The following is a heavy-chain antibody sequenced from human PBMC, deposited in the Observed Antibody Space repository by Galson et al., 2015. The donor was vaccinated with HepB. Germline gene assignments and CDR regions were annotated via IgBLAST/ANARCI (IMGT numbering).Heavy chain of an antibody. J-gene: IGHJ5*02. CDR3: ARGLIRNYDFWGGTKSWFDP. D-gene: IGHD3-3*01. CDR2: INHGGTA. Sequence: SETLSLTCAVYGGSFTGYYWTWIRQPPGKGLEWIGEINHGGTANYSPSLESRVTISVDKYKKQFSLRLTSVTAADTAVYYCARGLIRNYDFWGGTKSWFDPWGQGTLVTVSS. CDR1: GGSFTGYY. V-gene: IGHV4-34*01.